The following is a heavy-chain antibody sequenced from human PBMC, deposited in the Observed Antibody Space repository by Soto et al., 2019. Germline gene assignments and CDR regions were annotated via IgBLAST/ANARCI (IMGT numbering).Heavy chain of an antibody. J-gene: IGHJ4*02. CDR1: GFTVSSNY. CDR3: ARDRTVAAAGGD. Sequence: EVPLVESGGGLVQPGGSLRLSCAASGFTVSSNYMSWVRQAPGKGLEWVSVIYSGGSTYYADSVKGRFTISRDNSKNTLYLQMNSLRAEDTAVYYCARDRTVAAAGGDWGQGTLVTVSS. V-gene: IGHV3-66*01. D-gene: IGHD6-13*01. CDR2: IYSGGST.